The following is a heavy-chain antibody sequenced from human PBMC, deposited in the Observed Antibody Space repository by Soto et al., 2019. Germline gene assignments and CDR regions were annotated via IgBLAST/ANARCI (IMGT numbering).Heavy chain of an antibody. D-gene: IGHD4-4*01. CDR1: GGSISSSSYY. V-gene: IGHV4-39*07. J-gene: IGHJ4*02. CDR2: IYYSGST. Sequence: SETLSLTCTVSGGSISSSSYYWGWIRQPPGKGLEWIGSIYYSGSTYYNPSFQGQVTISADKSISTAYLQWSSLKASDTAMYYCARRHDYTDYWGQGTLVTVSS. CDR3: ARRHDYTDY.